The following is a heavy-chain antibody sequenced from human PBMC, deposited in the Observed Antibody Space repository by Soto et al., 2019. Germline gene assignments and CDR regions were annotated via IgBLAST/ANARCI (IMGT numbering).Heavy chain of an antibody. CDR3: AREGPLGYCSGGSCYGDWFDP. V-gene: IGHV4-34*01. J-gene: IGHJ5*02. Sequence: SETLSLTCAVYGGSFSGYYWSWIRQPPGKGLEWVGEINHSGSTNYNPSLKSRVTISVDTSKNQFSLKLSSVTAADTAVYYCAREGPLGYCSGGSCYGDWFDPWGQGTLVTVSS. CDR2: INHSGST. CDR1: GGSFSGYY. D-gene: IGHD2-15*01.